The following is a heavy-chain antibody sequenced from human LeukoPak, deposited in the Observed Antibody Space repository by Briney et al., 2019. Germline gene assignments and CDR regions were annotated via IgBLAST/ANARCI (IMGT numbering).Heavy chain of an antibody. D-gene: IGHD3-10*01. Sequence: ASVKVSCKASGYTFTNYGITWVRQASGQGIEWMGWISAYTGKTNSAQKLQGRVTMTTDTSTSTGYMELRSLRSDDTAVYYCARDRVYYYGSGSHFDYWGQGTLVTVSS. CDR3: ARDRVYYYGSGSHFDY. CDR1: GYTFTNYG. V-gene: IGHV1-18*01. CDR2: ISAYTGKT. J-gene: IGHJ4*02.